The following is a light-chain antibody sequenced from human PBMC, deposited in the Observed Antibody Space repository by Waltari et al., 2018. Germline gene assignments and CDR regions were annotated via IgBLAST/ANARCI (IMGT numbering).Light chain of an antibody. CDR2: GNT. J-gene: IGLJ3*02. Sequence: QSVLTQPPSVSGAPGQRVTISCTGRSSNIGAGYDVHWYQQLPGTAPKLLIYGNTNRPSGVPDRFSGSKSGTSASLAITGLQVEDEADYYCQSYDSSLTGGVFGGGTKLTVL. CDR3: QSYDSSLTGGV. V-gene: IGLV1-40*01. CDR1: SSNIGAGYD.